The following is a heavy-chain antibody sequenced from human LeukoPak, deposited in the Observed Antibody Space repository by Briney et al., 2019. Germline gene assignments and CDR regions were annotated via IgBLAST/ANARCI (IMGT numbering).Heavy chain of an antibody. CDR1: GGSISSGGYY. J-gene: IGHJ6*03. D-gene: IGHD1-26*01. V-gene: IGHV4-30-2*01. CDR2: IYHSGST. CDR3: ARLWDPSGNDYYYYYYMDV. Sequence: SETLSLTCTVSGGSISSGGYYWSWIRQPPGKGLEWIGYIYHSGSTYYNPSLKGRVTISVDRSKNQFSLKLSSVTAADTAVYYCARLWDPSGNDYYYYYYMDVWGKGTTVTVSS.